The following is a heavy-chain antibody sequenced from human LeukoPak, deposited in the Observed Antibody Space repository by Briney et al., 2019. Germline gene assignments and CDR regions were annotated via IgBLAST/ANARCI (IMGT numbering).Heavy chain of an antibody. CDR1: GFTFSSYA. Sequence: PGGSLRLSCAASGFTFSSYAMSWVRQAPGKGLEWVSAISGSGGSTYYADSVKGRFTISRDNSKNTLYLQMNSLRAEDTAVYYWAKGKYSSGWYYFDYWGQGTLVTVSS. CDR3: AKGKYSSGWYYFDY. D-gene: IGHD6-19*01. J-gene: IGHJ4*02. V-gene: IGHV3-23*01. CDR2: ISGSGGST.